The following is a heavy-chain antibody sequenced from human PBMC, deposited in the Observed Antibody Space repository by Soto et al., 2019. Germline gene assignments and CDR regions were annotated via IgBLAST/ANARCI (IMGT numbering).Heavy chain of an antibody. D-gene: IGHD3-3*01. V-gene: IGHV3-23*01. J-gene: IGHJ4*02. CDR2: ISGSGGST. CDR1: GFTFSSYA. Sequence: GGSLRLSCAASGFTFSSYAMSWVRQAPGKGLEWVSAISGSGGSTYYADSVKGRFTISRDNSKNTLYLQMNSLGAEDTAVYYCATLMVHDFWSGYYAKKFDYWGQGTLVTVSS. CDR3: ATLMVHDFWSGYYAKKFDY.